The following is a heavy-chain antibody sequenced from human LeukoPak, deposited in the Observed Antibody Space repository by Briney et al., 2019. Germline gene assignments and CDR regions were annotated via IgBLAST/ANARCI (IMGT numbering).Heavy chain of an antibody. Sequence: ASVKVSCKVSGYTLTELSMFWVRQAPGKGLEWMGSFDPEDGKTVYAQKFQGRVTVTEDTSTDTAYMELSSLRSEDTAVYYCATGYLVTAGLMDVWGQGTTVTVSS. D-gene: IGHD6-13*01. CDR2: FDPEDGKT. J-gene: IGHJ6*02. CDR3: ATGYLVTAGLMDV. V-gene: IGHV1-24*01. CDR1: GYTLTELS.